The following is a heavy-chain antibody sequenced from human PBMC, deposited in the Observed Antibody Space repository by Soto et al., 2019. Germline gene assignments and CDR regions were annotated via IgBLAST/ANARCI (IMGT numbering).Heavy chain of an antibody. J-gene: IGHJ6*02. CDR1: GFTFSSYA. CDR3: ARCPPYYYYGMDV. V-gene: IGHV3-30-3*01. CDR2: ISYDGSNK. Sequence: QVQLVESGGGVVQPGRSLRLSCAASGFTFSSYAMHWVRQAPGKGLEWVAVISYDGSNKYYADSVKSRFTISRDNSKNTLYLQMNSLRAEDTAVYYCARCPPYYYYGMDVWGQGTTVTVSS.